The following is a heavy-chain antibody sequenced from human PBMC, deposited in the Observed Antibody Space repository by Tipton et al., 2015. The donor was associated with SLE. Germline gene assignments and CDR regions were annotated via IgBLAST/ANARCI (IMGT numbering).Heavy chain of an antibody. V-gene: IGHV4-34*01. Sequence: LRLSCAVYGGSFSGYYWSWIRQPPGKGLEWIGEINHSGSTNYNPSLKSRVTISVDTSKNQFSLKLSSVTAADTAVYYCASSSSWELFDYWGQGTLVTVSS. J-gene: IGHJ4*02. CDR1: GGSFSGYY. CDR3: ASSSSWELFDY. CDR2: INHSGST. D-gene: IGHD6-13*01.